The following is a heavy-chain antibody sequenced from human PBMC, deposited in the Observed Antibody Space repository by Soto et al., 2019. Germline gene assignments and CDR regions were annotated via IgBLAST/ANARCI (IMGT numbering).Heavy chain of an antibody. D-gene: IGHD5-18*01. Sequence: ASVKVSCKASGYTFTSYGISWVRQAPGQGLEWMGWISAYNGNTNYAQKLQGRVTMTTDTSTSTAYMELRSLRSDDTAVYYCARVVVSGGGYSYTQAAAGGYFDYWGQGTLVTVSS. J-gene: IGHJ4*02. CDR1: GYTFTSYG. CDR2: ISAYNGNT. CDR3: ARVVVSGGGYSYTQAAAGGYFDY. V-gene: IGHV1-18*01.